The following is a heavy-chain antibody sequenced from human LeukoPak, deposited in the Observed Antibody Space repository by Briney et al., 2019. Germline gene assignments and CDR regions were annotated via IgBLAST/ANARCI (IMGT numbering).Heavy chain of an antibody. CDR1: GFTSSDYT. D-gene: IGHD2-2*01. Sequence: GALRLSCAASGFTSSDYTMHWVRQATGKGLEWVSGISVSDDSTYYAESVKGRSTMSRDNSNNMFYLKMNSLKAEDTAVYYCAKVRYCSSTNCPYDYWGQGTLVTVSS. J-gene: IGHJ4*02. CDR2: ISVSDDST. CDR3: AKVRYCSSTNCPYDY. V-gene: IGHV3-23*01.